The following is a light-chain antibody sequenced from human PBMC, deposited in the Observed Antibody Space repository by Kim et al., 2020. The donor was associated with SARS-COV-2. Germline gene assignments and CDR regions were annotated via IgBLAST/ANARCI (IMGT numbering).Light chain of an antibody. CDR2: DVS. CDR1: SSDVGGYNY. V-gene: IGLV2-14*04. Sequence: HSITISCTGTSSDVGGYNYVSWYQQHPGKAPKLMIYDVSQRPSGVSNRFSGSKSGNTASLTISGLQAEDEADYYCCSYASSNTRYVFGTGTKVTVL. J-gene: IGLJ1*01. CDR3: CSYASSNTRYV.